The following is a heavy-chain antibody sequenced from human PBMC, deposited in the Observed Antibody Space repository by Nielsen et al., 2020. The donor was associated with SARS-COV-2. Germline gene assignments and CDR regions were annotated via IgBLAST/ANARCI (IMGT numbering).Heavy chain of an antibody. CDR3: ARVGGYFDY. Sequence: SETLSLTCAVYGGSFSGYYWSWIRQPPGKGLERIGEINHSGSTNYNPSLKSRVTISVDTSKNQFSLKLSSVTAADTAVYYCARVGGYFDYWGQGTLVTVSS. CDR1: GGSFSGYY. J-gene: IGHJ4*02. CDR2: INHSGST. V-gene: IGHV4-34*01.